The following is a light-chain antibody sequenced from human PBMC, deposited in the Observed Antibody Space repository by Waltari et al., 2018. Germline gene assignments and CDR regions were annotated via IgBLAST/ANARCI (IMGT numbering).Light chain of an antibody. J-gene: IGLJ1*01. V-gene: IGLV2-11*01. CDR1: SSDVGGYNY. CDR3: CSYAGIFTLYV. Sequence: QSALTQPRSVSGSPGQSVTISCTGTSSDVGGYNYVSWSQQHPGKAPKLMIYDVTKRPSGVPDRFSGSKSGNTASLTISGLQAEDEADYYCCSYAGIFTLYVFGAGTKVTVL. CDR2: DVT.